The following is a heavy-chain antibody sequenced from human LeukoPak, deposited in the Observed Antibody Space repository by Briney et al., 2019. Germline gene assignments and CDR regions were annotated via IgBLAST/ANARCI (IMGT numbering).Heavy chain of an antibody. CDR3: ARGDCSSTSCPIGWFDP. V-gene: IGHV4-59*01. CDR1: GGSFSGYY. D-gene: IGHD2-2*01. Sequence: SETLSLTCAVYGGSFSGYYWSWIRQPPGKGLEWIGYIYYSGSTNYNPSLKSRVTISVDTSKNQFSLKLSSVTAADTAVYYCARGDCSSTSCPIGWFDPWGQGTLVTVSS. CDR2: IYYSGST. J-gene: IGHJ5*02.